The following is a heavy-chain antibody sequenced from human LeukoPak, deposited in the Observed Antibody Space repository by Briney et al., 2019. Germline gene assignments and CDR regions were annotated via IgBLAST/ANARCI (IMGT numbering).Heavy chain of an antibody. V-gene: IGHV3-15*01. CDR2: VTSKTEGGTA. D-gene: IGHD1-20*01. CDR1: GFTFTNAR. Sequence: PGGSLRLSCAASGFTFTNARMSWVRQGPGKGLEWVGRVTSKTEGGTADYSAPVKGRFTISRDDSKNILYLQMSSLETEDTGVYYCTTVGNWNPRSYWGQGTLVTVSS. J-gene: IGHJ4*02. CDR3: TTVGNWNPRSY.